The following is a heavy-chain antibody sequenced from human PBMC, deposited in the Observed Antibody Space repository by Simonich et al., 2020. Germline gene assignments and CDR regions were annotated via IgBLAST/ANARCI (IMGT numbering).Heavy chain of an antibody. CDR1: GFTFSSYA. V-gene: IGHV3-30*07. J-gene: IGHJ3*02. CDR2: KSYDGSNK. CDR3: AREDLTGDAFDI. D-gene: IGHD7-27*01. Sequence: QVQLVESGGGVVQPGRSLRLSCAASGFTFSSYAMHWVRQAPGKGIEGVEVKSYDGSNKEYADSVRGRFTFSRDNSKNTLYLQMNSLRAEDTAVYYCAREDLTGDAFDIWGQGTMVTVSS.